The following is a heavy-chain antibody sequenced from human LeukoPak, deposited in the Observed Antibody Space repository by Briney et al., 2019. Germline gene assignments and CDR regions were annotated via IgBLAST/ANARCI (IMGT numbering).Heavy chain of an antibody. CDR1: GGSFSGYY. J-gene: IGHJ6*03. D-gene: IGHD2-2*01. CDR3: ARIRRLWYCSSTSCYGYYYYMDV. Sequence: SETLSLTCAVYGGSFSGYYWSWIRQPPGKGLEWIGEINHSGTTNYNPSLKSRVTISVDTSKNQFSLKLSSVTAADTAVYYCARIRRLWYCSSTSCYGYYYYMDVWGKGTTVTVSS. CDR2: INHSGTT. V-gene: IGHV4-34*01.